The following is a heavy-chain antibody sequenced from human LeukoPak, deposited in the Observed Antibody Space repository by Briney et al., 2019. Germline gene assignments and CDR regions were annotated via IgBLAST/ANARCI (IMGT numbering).Heavy chain of an antibody. D-gene: IGHD3-10*01. V-gene: IGHV3-48*03. Sequence: GGSLRLSCAASGFTFSSYEMNWVRQAPGKGLEWVSYISSSGSTIYYADSVKGRFTISRGNAKNSLYLQMNSLRAEDTAVYYCARGVGITMVRGVIIRSHLYYWGPGTLVTVSS. CDR2: ISSSGSTI. J-gene: IGHJ4*02. CDR3: ARGVGITMVRGVIIRSHLYY. CDR1: GFTFSSYE.